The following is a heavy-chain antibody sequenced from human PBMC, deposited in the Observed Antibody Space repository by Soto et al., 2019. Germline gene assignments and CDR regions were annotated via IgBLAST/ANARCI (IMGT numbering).Heavy chain of an antibody. J-gene: IGHJ4*02. Sequence: GESLKISCQASVYSFTAYGITWVRKMHGKGLEWMATIDPSDSYGDYSPSFRGHVTFSVDRSITTVYLQWNSLKASHSSMYFCTRRASSSLSHFDFWGQGALVPVSS. V-gene: IGHV5-10-1*01. CDR3: TRRASSSLSHFDF. CDR1: VYSFTAYG. D-gene: IGHD2-2*01. CDR2: IDPSDSYG.